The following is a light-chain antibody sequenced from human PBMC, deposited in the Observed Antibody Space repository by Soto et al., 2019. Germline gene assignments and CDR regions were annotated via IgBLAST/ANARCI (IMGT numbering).Light chain of an antibody. CDR2: EVS. Sequence: QSALTQPASVSGSPGQSITISCTGTSSDVGGYNYVSWYQQHPGKAPNLMIYEVSNRPSGVSNRFSGSKSGNTASLTISGLQAGDGADYYSSSYTSSSSYVFGTGTKLT. V-gene: IGLV2-14*01. J-gene: IGLJ1*01. CDR1: SSDVGGYNY. CDR3: SSYTSSSSYV.